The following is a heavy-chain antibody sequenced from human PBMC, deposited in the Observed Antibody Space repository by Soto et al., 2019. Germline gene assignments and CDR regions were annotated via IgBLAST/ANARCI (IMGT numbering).Heavy chain of an antibody. J-gene: IGHJ6*02. V-gene: IGHV3-30*18. CDR1: GFTFNIFA. D-gene: IGHD2-21*01. CDR3: TKDRQPLAFGYGLDV. CDR2: TSYDGTYT. Sequence: QVHLVESGGGVDQPGRSLRLSCAASGFTFNIFAMHWVRQAPGKGLAWVATTSYDGTYTFYAGSVEGRFTISRDDSNDTLFLLLSGLRPEDTAVYYCTKDRQPLAFGYGLDVWGQGTTVTVSS.